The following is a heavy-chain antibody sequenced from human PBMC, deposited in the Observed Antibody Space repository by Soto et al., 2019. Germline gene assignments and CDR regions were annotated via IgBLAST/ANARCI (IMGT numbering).Heavy chain of an antibody. J-gene: IGHJ4*02. Sequence: GESLKISCAASGFTFSSYAMSWVRQAPGKGLEWVSAISGSGGGTYYADSVKGRFTISRDNSKNTLYLQMNSLRAEDTAVYYCAKPGGITGTGGSHYFHYWGQGTLVTVSS. CDR2: ISGSGGGT. V-gene: IGHV3-23*01. CDR3: AKPGGITGTGGSHYFHY. CDR1: GFTFSSYA. D-gene: IGHD1-7*01.